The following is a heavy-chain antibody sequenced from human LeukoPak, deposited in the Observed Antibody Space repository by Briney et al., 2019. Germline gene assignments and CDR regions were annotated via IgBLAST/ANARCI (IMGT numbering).Heavy chain of an antibody. J-gene: IGHJ4*02. CDR3: AKEVDQYFVVC. Sequence: GGSLRLSCAASGFTFNTYSMSWVRQAPGKGLEWVSGIGGSGSSTYYAESVKGRFTISRDNSKNTLYLQMNSLRAEDTAAYYCAKEVDQYFVVCWGRGTLVTVSS. CDR2: IGGSGSST. D-gene: IGHD2/OR15-2a*01. V-gene: IGHV3-23*01. CDR1: GFTFNTYS.